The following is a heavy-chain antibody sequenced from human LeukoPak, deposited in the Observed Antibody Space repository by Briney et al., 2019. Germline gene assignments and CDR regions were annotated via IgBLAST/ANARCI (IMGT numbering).Heavy chain of an antibody. V-gene: IGHV1-2*02. Sequence: ASVKVSCKASGYTFTGYYMHWVRQAPGQGLEWMGWINPNSGGTNYAQKFQGRVTMTRDTSIRTAYIELSRLSSDDTAVYYCARGHCSDTSCYEFDYWGQGTLVTVSS. CDR2: INPNSGGT. D-gene: IGHD2-2*01. CDR1: GYTFTGYY. CDR3: ARGHCSDTSCYEFDY. J-gene: IGHJ4*02.